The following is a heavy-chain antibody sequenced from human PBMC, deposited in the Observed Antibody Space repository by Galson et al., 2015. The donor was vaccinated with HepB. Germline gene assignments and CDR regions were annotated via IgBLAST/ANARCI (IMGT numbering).Heavy chain of an antibody. CDR2: ISIYNDNT. CDR1: GYSFTTYG. CDR3: ARDGSSTAFDY. Sequence: SVKVSCKASGYSFTTYGISWVRQAPGQGLEWMGWISIYNDNTKYPQKFQGRVTMTTDTSTSTAYMELRSLRSDDTAVYYCARDGSSTAFDYWGQGTLVTVSS. V-gene: IGHV1-18*01. D-gene: IGHD6-13*01. J-gene: IGHJ4*02.